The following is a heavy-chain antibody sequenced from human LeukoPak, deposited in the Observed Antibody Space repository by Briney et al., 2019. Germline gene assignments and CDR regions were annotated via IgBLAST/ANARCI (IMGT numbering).Heavy chain of an antibody. J-gene: IGHJ4*02. CDR3: ARGSRSYGDYLNFDY. V-gene: IGHV4-39*07. D-gene: IGHD4-17*01. CDR2: IYYSGST. CDR1: GGSISSYY. Sequence: PSETLSLTCTVSGGSISSYYWGWIRQPRGKGLEWIGSIYYSGSTYYNPSLKSRVTISVDTSKNQFSLKLSSVTAADTAVYYCARGSRSYGDYLNFDYWGQGTLVTVSS.